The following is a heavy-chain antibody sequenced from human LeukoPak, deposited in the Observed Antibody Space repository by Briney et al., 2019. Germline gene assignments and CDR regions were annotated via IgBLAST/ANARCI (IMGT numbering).Heavy chain of an antibody. CDR1: GFTFSSYW. J-gene: IGHJ4*02. Sequence: QSGGSLRLSCAASGFTFSSYWMSWVRQAPGKGLEWVANIKQDGSEKYYVDSVKGRFTVSRDNSKDTLYLYMNNLRAEDTAVYSCAKVLQPHSNYLPYFDFWGQGTLVTVSS. CDR2: IKQDGSEK. D-gene: IGHD4-11*01. CDR3: AKVLQPHSNYLPYFDF. V-gene: IGHV3-7*03.